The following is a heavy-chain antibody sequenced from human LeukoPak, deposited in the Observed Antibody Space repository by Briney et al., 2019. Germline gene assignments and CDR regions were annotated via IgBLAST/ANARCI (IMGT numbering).Heavy chain of an antibody. CDR3: ARDLSGVTGYTYGRGIDY. V-gene: IGHV3-7*01. Sequence: GGSLRLSCAASGFIYSRYWMSWVRQAPGKGLEWVANIKKDGSEKYYVDSVKGRFTISRDNAKTSLYLQMNSLRAEDTAVYYCARDLSGVTGYTYGRGIDYWGQGTLVTVSS. J-gene: IGHJ4*02. D-gene: IGHD5-18*01. CDR2: IKKDGSEK. CDR1: GFIYSRYW.